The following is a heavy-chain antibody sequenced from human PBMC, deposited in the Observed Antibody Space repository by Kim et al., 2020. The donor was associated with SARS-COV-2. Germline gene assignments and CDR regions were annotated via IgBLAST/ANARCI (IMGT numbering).Heavy chain of an antibody. CDR1: GFTVSRNY. CDR2: ISTGGST. Sequence: GGSLRLSCAASGFTVSRNYMSWVRQAPGKGLEWVSVISTGGSTYYADSVKGRFTISRDNSKNTLYLQMSSLRGEDTAVDYCAGDTRKEIYGMDVWRQGTTVTVSA. V-gene: IGHV3-66*01. CDR3: AGDTRKEIYGMDV. D-gene: IGHD6-6*01. J-gene: IGHJ6*01.